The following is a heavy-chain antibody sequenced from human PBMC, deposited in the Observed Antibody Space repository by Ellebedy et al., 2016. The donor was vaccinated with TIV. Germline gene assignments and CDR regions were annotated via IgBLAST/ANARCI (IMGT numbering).Heavy chain of an antibody. CDR2: ISPNSGGT. CDR1: GYTFTAYY. CDR3: ARANGNYYYAMDV. Sequence: ASVKVSCKASGYTFTAYYMHWVRQAPGQGLEWMAWISPNSGGTNYAQKFQGRVTMTRDTSISTAYMELSRLRSDDTAVYYCARANGNYYYAMDVWGQGTTVTVSS. V-gene: IGHV1-2*02. J-gene: IGHJ6*02. D-gene: IGHD1-14*01.